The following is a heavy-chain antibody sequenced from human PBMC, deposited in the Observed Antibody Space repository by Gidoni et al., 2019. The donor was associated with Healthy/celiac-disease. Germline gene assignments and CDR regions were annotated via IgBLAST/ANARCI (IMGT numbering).Heavy chain of an antibody. CDR2: ISGSGGST. V-gene: IGHV3-23*01. CDR3: AKVVTMIVVVNPFDY. J-gene: IGHJ4*02. D-gene: IGHD3-22*01. Sequence: EVQLLESGGGLVQPGGSLRLSCAASGFTFSSYARSWVRQAPGKGLEWVSAISGSGGSTYYADSVKGRFTISRDNSKNTLYLQMNSLRAEDTAVYYCAKVVTMIVVVNPFDYWGQGTLVTVSS. CDR1: GFTFSSYA.